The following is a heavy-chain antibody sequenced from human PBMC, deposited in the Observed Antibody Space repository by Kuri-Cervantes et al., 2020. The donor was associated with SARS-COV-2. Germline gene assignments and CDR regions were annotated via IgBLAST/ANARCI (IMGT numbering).Heavy chain of an antibody. D-gene: IGHD6-19*01. J-gene: IGHJ6*02. V-gene: IGHV5-10-1*01. CDR2: IDPSDSYT. Sequence: PGGSLRLSCKDSGYSFTTYWIIWVRQMPGKGLEWMGRIDPSDSYTNYSPSFQGHVTISADKSISTAYLQWSGLKASDTAMYYCARRSIQYSSGSIYGMDVWGQGTTVTVSS. CDR3: ARRSIQYSSGSIYGMDV. CDR1: GYSFTTYW.